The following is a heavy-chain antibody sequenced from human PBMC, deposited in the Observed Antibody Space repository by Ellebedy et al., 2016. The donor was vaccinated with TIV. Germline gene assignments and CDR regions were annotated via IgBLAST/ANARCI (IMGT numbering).Heavy chain of an antibody. CDR1: SYTSTTYG. CDR3: ARGGVVDTMTRKVAPFAS. D-gene: IGHD3-22*01. CDR2: IDPNSGFA. V-gene: IGHV1-2*02. Sequence: ASVKVSXXASSYTSTTYGISWVRQAPGVGLECMGWIDPNSGFANYVQKFRGRVTMTRNTSISTAYMELTGLTSDDTAMYYCARGGVVDTMTRKVAPFASWGQGARVTVSS. J-gene: IGHJ4*02.